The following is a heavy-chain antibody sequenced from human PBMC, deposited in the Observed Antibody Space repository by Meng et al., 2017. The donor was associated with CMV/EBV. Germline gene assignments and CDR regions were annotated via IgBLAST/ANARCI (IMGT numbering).Heavy chain of an antibody. J-gene: IGHJ4*02. Sequence: GGSLRLSCAASGFTFSSYDMHWVRQATGKGLEWVSAIGTAGDTCYPGSVKGRFTISRENAKNSLYLQMNSLRAGDTAVYYCARARAGGSYVDYWGQGTLVTVSS. CDR1: GFTFSSYD. D-gene: IGHD1-26*01. V-gene: IGHV3-13*01. CDR3: ARARAGGSYVDY. CDR2: IGTAGDT.